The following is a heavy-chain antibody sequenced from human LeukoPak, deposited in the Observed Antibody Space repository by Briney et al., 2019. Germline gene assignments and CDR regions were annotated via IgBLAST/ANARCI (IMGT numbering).Heavy chain of an antibody. Sequence: GGSLRLSCAAPGFTFSSYAMSWVRQAPGKGLEWVSAISGSGGSTYYADSVKGRFTISRDNSKNTLYLQMNSLRAEDTAVYYCAKVILTHPSRRGVFDYWGQGTLVTVSS. J-gene: IGHJ4*02. V-gene: IGHV3-23*01. CDR3: AKVILTHPSRRGVFDY. CDR2: ISGSGGST. CDR1: GFTFSSYA. D-gene: IGHD2-8*01.